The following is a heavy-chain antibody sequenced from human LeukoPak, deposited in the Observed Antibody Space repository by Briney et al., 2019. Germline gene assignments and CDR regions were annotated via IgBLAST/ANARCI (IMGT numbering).Heavy chain of an antibody. Sequence: GGSLRLSCAASGFTFSSYGMHWVRQAPGKGLEWVAFIRYDGSNKYYADSVKGRFTISRDNSKNTLYLQMNSLRAEDTAMYYCAKEEVQWELRFDYRGQGTLVTVSS. D-gene: IGHD1-26*01. CDR3: AKEEVQWELRFDY. J-gene: IGHJ4*02. CDR1: GFTFSSYG. CDR2: IRYDGSNK. V-gene: IGHV3-30*02.